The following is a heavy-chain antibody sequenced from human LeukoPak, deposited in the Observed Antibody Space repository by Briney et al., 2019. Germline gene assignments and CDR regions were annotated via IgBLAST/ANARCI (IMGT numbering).Heavy chain of an antibody. CDR2: INPNSGGT. J-gene: IGHJ5*02. CDR3: GVATIRSPNNP. D-gene: IGHD5-12*01. CDR1: GYTFTGYY. Sequence: ASVKVSCKASGYTFTGYYMHWVRQAPGQVLVWMGWINPNSGGTNYAQKFQGRVTMTRDTSISTAYMELGRLRSDDTAVYYCGVATIRSPNNPWGQGTLVTVSS. V-gene: IGHV1-2*02.